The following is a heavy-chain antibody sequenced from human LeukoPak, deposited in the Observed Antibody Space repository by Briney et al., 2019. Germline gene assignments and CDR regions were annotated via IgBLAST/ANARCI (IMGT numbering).Heavy chain of an antibody. D-gene: IGHD3-22*01. CDR2: ISAYSGNT. CDR1: GYTFTSYG. J-gene: IGHJ4*02. V-gene: IGHV1-18*01. Sequence: ASVKVSCKASGYTFTSYGISWVRQAPGQGLEWMGWISAYSGNTNYAQNLQGRVTMTTDTSTSTAYMELRSLRSDDTAVYYCARDRYYDATDQVDYWGQGTLVTVSS. CDR3: ARDRYYDATDQVDY.